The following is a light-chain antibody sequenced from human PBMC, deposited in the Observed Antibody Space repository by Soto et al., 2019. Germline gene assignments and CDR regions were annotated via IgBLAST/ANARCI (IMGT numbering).Light chain of an antibody. J-gene: IGKJ5*01. Sequence: DVQMTQSPPSLSASLGEKVTITCRASQGINNHLAWFQQKPGKAPRCLMTGAFSLQSGVPSRFSGSASGTDFTLTISGLQPEDLATYYCQQYVSYPITFGQGTRLELK. CDR1: QGINNH. CDR2: GAF. V-gene: IGKV1-16*01. CDR3: QQYVSYPIT.